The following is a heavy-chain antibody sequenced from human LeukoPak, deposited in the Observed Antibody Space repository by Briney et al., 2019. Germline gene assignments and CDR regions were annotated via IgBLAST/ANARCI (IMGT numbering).Heavy chain of an antibody. CDR3: ARYCTGNCYSGVDH. V-gene: IGHV3-48*03. J-gene: IGHJ4*02. D-gene: IGHD2-15*01. Sequence: GGSLRLSCAASGFTFSGYEMNWVRQAPGKGLEWISYICGRGKTIYYADSVRGRFTISRDNSKNTLYLQMNSLRAEDTAVYYCARYCTGNCYSGVDHWGQGTLVTVSS. CDR2: ICGRGKTI. CDR1: GFTFSGYE.